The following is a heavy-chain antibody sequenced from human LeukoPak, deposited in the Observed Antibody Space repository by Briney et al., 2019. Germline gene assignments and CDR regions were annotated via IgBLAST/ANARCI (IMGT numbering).Heavy chain of an antibody. CDR1: GYTFTSYG. Sequence: GASVKVSCKASGYTFTSYGISWVRQAPGQGLEWMGLISAYNGNTNYAQKLQGRVTMTTDTSTSTAYMELRSLRSDDTAVYYCARVRVVRVTAADYFEHWGQGTLVTVSS. D-gene: IGHD2/OR15-2a*01. V-gene: IGHV1-18*01. CDR3: ARVRVVRVTAADYFEH. J-gene: IGHJ4*02. CDR2: ISAYNGNT.